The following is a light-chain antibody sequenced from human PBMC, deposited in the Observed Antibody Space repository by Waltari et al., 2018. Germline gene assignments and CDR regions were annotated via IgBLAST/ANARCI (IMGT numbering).Light chain of an antibody. V-gene: IGLV2-23*02. CDR2: EVN. CDR1: SSAVGRYNL. J-gene: IGLJ1*01. CDR3: CSYAGSSIYV. Sequence: QSALTQPASVSGSPGQSITISCPGASSAVGRYNLVSWYRQHPGKAPKLVIYEVNRRPSGVSHRFSGSKSGNTASLTISGLQTEDEADYFCCSYAGSSIYVFGTGTKVTVL.